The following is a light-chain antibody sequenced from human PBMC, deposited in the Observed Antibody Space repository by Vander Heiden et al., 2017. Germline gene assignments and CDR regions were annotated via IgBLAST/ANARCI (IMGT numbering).Light chain of an antibody. CDR1: SSDVGSYNP. V-gene: IGLV2-23*02. CDR3: CSYAGSYV. Sequence: QSALTQPASVSGSPGQSITISCTGTSSDVGSYNPVSWYQQHPGKAPKVMIYEVSKRPSGVSNRFSGSKSGNTASLTISGLQAEDEVDYYCCSYAGSYVFGTGTKVTGL. CDR2: EVS. J-gene: IGLJ1*01.